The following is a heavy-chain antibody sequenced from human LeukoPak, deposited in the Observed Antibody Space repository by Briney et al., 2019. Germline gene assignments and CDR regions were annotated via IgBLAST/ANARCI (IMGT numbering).Heavy chain of an antibody. D-gene: IGHD1-26*01. CDR2: IYYSGTT. J-gene: IGHJ4*02. CDR3: ARLSGASPHYFDY. V-gene: IGHV4-59*08. CDR1: GGSISNYY. Sequence: PSETLSLTCTVSGGSISNYYWSWIRQPPGKGLEWIGFIYYSGTTHYNPSLKSRVTMSVATSNNQFSLRLSSVTAADTAIYYCARLSGASPHYFDYWGQGALVTVSS.